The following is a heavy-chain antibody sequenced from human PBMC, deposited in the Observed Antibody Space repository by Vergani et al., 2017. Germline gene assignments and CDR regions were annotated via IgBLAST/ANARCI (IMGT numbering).Heavy chain of an antibody. Sequence: QVQLQESGPGLVKPSQTLSLTCTVSGGSISSGGYYWSWIRQHPGKGLEWIGYIYYSGSTYYNPSLKSRVTRSVDTSKNQFSLKLSSVTAADTAVYYCARRKYSSASGAFEIWGQGTMVTVSS. J-gene: IGHJ3*02. CDR2: IYYSGST. CDR3: ARRKYSSASGAFEI. CDR1: GGSISSGGYY. V-gene: IGHV4-31*03. D-gene: IGHD6-6*01.